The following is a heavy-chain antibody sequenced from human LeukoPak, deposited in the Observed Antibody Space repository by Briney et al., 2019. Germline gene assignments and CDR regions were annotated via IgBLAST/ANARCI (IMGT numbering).Heavy chain of an antibody. CDR3: AKDAIFGAALDY. CDR2: INSDGSST. J-gene: IGHJ4*02. D-gene: IGHD3-3*01. CDR1: GFTFSSYW. V-gene: IGHV3-74*01. Sequence: GGSLRLSCAASGFTFSSYWMHWVRQAPGKGLVWVSRINSDGSSTSYADSVKGRFTISRDNAKNTLYLQMNSLRAEDTAVYYCAKDAIFGAALDYWGQGTLVTVSS.